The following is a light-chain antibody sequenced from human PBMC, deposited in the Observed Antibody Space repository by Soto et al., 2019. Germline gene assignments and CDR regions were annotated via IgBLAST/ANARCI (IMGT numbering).Light chain of an antibody. CDR2: EVY. J-gene: IGLJ3*02. Sequence: QSVLTQPASVSGSPGQSITISCTGTSSDVGGYNSVCWHQQHPGKAPKLMIYEVYNRPSGVSDRFSASKSGNTASLTISGLQADDEDDYYCSSFTSTNTWVFGGGTKLTVL. CDR1: SSDVGGYNS. V-gene: IGLV2-14*01. CDR3: SSFTSTNTWV.